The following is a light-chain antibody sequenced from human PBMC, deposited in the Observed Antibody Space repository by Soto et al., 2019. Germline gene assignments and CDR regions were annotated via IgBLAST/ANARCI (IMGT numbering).Light chain of an antibody. CDR1: QSVSTY. Sequence: ALTQSPGTLSSSPGERATLSCRASQSVSTYLAWYQQRPGQAPRLLIYDASYRATDIPPRFSGSGSGTDFTLTISRLEPEDFAVYYCQQYHSSPRTFGQGTKVDIK. CDR2: DAS. J-gene: IGKJ1*01. V-gene: IGKV3-20*01. CDR3: QQYHSSPRT.